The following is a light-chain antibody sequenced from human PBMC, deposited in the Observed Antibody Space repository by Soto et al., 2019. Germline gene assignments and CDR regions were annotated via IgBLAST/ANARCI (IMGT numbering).Light chain of an antibody. J-gene: IGKJ2*01. CDR2: AAS. CDR3: QQSYSVPLT. V-gene: IGKV1-39*01. Sequence: DIQMTQSPSSLSASVGDRVTITCRSSQNILTYLNWYQQRAGEAPRFLIYAASNLQDGVPSRFSASESGTEFTLTISSLQPEDFATYYCQQSYSVPLTFGQGTKLE. CDR1: QNILTY.